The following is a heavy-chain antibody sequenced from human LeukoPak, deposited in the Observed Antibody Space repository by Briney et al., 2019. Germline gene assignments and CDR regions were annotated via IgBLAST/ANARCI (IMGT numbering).Heavy chain of an antibody. CDR3: AKDLVSAPAGDFDP. Sequence: PGGSLRLSCAASGFTFSSYAMSWVRQAPGKGLEWVSAISGSGGSTYYADSVKGRFTISRDNSKNTLYLQMNSLRAEDTAEYYCAKDLVSAPAGDFDPWGQGTLVTVSS. CDR2: ISGSGGST. V-gene: IGHV3-23*01. D-gene: IGHD3-16*01. CDR1: GFTFSSYA. J-gene: IGHJ5*02.